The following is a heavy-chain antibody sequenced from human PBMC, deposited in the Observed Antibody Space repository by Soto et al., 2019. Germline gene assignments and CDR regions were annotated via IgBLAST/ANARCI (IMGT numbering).Heavy chain of an antibody. CDR3: ARDGTYAIGLYNKTTYTLDV. CDR2: ITVGNGNS. CDR1: GYTFVNYA. V-gene: IGHV1-3*01. J-gene: IGHJ6*02. Sequence: GASVKVSCKASGYTFVNYAMHWVRQAPGQRLEWVGWITVGNGNSRYSENLRGRVAFTRDTSASTAYMELSSLRSEDTSVYYCARDGTYAIGLYNKTTYTLDVWGQGTTVTVSS. D-gene: IGHD6-19*01.